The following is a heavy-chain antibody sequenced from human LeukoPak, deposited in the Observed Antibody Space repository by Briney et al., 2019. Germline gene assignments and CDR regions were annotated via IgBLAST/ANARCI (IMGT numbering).Heavy chain of an antibody. Sequence: GASVKVSCKASGYTFTSYGISWVRQAPGQGLEWMGWISAYNGNTNYAQKLQGRVTMTTDTSTSTAYMELRSLRSDDTAVYHCARDASYYDSSGYSSSPHTDYWGQGTLVTVSS. V-gene: IGHV1-18*01. CDR1: GYTFTSYG. CDR3: ARDASYYDSSGYSSSPHTDY. CDR2: ISAYNGNT. D-gene: IGHD3-22*01. J-gene: IGHJ4*02.